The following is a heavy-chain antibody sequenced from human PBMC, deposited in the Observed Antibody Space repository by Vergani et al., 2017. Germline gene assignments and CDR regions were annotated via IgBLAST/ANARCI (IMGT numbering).Heavy chain of an antibody. D-gene: IGHD6-19*01. CDR1: GGSISSYY. V-gene: IGHV4-4*07. Sequence: QVQLQESGPGLVKPSETLSLTCTVSGGSISSYYWSWIRQPAGKGLEWIGRIYTSGSTNYNPSLKSRVTMSVDTSKNPFSLKLSAVTAADTAVYYCVRGHSSGLAEFYYYYMVVWGKGTTVTVSS. J-gene: IGHJ6*03. CDR2: IYTSGST. CDR3: VRGHSSGLAEFYYYYMVV.